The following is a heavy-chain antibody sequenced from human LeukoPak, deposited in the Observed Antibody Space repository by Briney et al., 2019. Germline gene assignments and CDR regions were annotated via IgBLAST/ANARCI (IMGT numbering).Heavy chain of an antibody. J-gene: IGHJ6*02. V-gene: IGHV3-11*01. D-gene: IGHD2-15*01. Sequence: GVSLRLSCAASGFTFTDDYMSWSRQAPGKGLEWVSYISSTGGTIHSADSVKGRFTISRDNAKNSLYLQLNSLRAEDTAVYYCARSRGQGYYYYYYGMDVWGQGTTVTVSS. CDR1: GFTFTDDY. CDR2: ISSTGGTI. CDR3: ARSRGQGYYYYYYGMDV.